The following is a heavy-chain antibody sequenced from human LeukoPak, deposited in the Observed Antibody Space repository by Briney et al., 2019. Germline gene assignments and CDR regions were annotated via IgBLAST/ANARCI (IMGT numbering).Heavy chain of an antibody. J-gene: IGHJ4*02. CDR1: GFTFSSYS. V-gene: IGHV3-21*01. Sequence: GGSLRLSCAASGFTFSSYSMNWVRQAPGKGLEWVSSISSSSYIFYADSVKGRFTISRDNAKNSLHLQMNSLRAEDTAVYYCARGSTSTTYHFDNWGQGTLVTVSS. D-gene: IGHD2-2*01. CDR2: ISSSSYI. CDR3: ARGSTSTTYHFDN.